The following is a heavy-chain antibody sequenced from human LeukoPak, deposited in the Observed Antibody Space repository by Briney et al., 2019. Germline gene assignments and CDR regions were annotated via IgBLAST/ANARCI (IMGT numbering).Heavy chain of an antibody. CDR1: GFTFSSYG. J-gene: IGHJ5*02. V-gene: IGHV3-33*01. CDR2: IWYDESDE. Sequence: GRSLRLSCAASGFTFSSYGMHWVRQAPGKGLEWVAVIWYDESDEHYADSVKGRFTISRDNSKNTLYLQMNSLRAEDTAVYYCARDVQGINNWFDPWGQGTLVTVSS. D-gene: IGHD2/OR15-2a*01. CDR3: ARDVQGINNWFDP.